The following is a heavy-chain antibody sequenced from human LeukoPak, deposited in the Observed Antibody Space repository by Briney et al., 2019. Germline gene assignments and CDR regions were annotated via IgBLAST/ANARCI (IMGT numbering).Heavy chain of an antibody. CDR3: ARANPDTAMVTDY. Sequence: SETLSLTCTVSGGSISSSPYYWGWIRQPPGKGLEWIGYIYYSGSTYYNPSLKSRVTISVDTSKNQFSLKLSSVTAADTAVYYCARANPDTAMVTDYWGQGTLVTVSS. CDR2: IYYSGST. D-gene: IGHD5-18*01. V-gene: IGHV4-31*03. CDR1: GGSISSSPYY. J-gene: IGHJ4*02.